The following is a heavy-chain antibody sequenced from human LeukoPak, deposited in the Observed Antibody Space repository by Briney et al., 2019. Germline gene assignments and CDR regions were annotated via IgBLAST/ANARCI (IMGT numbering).Heavy chain of an antibody. CDR3: ASTTMIEGDAFDI. Sequence: GASVKVSCKASGYTFTSYDINWVRQATGQGLEWMGWMNPNSGNTGYAQKFQGRVTITRNTSISTAYMELSSLGSEDTAVYYCASTTMIEGDAFDIWGQGTMVTVSS. CDR1: GYTFTSYD. V-gene: IGHV1-8*03. D-gene: IGHD3-22*01. J-gene: IGHJ3*02. CDR2: MNPNSGNT.